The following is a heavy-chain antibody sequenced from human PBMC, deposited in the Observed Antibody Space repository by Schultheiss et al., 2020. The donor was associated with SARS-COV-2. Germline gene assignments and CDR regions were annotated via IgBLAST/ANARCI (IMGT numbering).Heavy chain of an antibody. V-gene: IGHV3-7*03. CDR1: GFTFSSYW. D-gene: IGHD3-22*01. J-gene: IGHJ4*02. CDR2: IKQDGSEK. CDR3: ARVPSPYYYDSSGYSDY. Sequence: GGSLRLSCAASGFTFSSYWMSWVRQAPGKGLEWVANIKQDGSEKYYVDSVKGRFTISRDNAKNSLYLQMNSLRAEDTAVYYCARVPSPYYYDSSGYSDYWGQGTLVTVSS.